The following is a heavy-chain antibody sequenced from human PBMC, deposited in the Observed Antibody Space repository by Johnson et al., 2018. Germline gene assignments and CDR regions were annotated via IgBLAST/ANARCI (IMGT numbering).Heavy chain of an antibody. D-gene: IGHD6-6*01. V-gene: IGHV3-73*01. CDR1: GFTFSGSA. J-gene: IGHJ6*02. Sequence: VQLVESGGGLVQPGGSLKLSCAASGFTFSGSALHWVRQASGKGLEWVGRIRSKDNNYATEYAASVKGRFTISRDDSNNMAYLQMNSLKIEDTAIYYSSSYYGVDVWGQGTTVTVSS. CDR3: SSYYGVDV. CDR2: IRSKDNNYAT.